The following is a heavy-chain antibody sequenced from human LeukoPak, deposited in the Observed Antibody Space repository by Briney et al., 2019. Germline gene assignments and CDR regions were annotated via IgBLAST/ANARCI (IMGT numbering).Heavy chain of an antibody. CDR3: ARGGDSSGYYVDY. J-gene: IGHJ4*02. D-gene: IGHD3-22*01. CDR2: ISSSGRTM. Sequence: PGGSLRLSCAASGFTFSSYWMHWVRQAPGRGLEWVSYISSSGRTMYYADSVKGRFTISRDNAKNSLYLQMNSLRGEDTAIYYCARGGDSSGYYVDYWGQGTLVTVSS. V-gene: IGHV3-48*04. CDR1: GFTFSSYW.